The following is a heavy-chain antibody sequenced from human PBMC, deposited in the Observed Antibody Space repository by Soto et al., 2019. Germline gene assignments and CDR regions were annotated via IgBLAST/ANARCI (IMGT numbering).Heavy chain of an antibody. V-gene: IGHV3-23*01. J-gene: IGHJ4*02. CDR3: AKDAGVEESLFGY. CDR2: VNYDGRNT. Sequence: EVQLLESGGDFVQSGGSLRLSCEASGFTFSDFGMSWVRQIPGQGLEWVSTVNYDGRNTHYADSVEGRFTISRDNSKNMLYLQMGSLRAEDTAIYYCAKDAGVEESLFGYWGQGTLVTVSS. CDR1: GFTFSDFG. D-gene: IGHD3-22*01.